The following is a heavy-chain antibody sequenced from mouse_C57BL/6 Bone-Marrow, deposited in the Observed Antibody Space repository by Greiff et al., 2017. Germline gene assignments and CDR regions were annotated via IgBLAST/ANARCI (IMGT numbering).Heavy chain of an antibody. CDR2: IDPENGDP. Sequence: EVQLQQSGAELVRPGASVKLSCTASGFNIKDDYMHWVKQRPEQGLEWIGWIDPENGDPEYASKFQGKATITADTSSNTAYLQLSSLTSEDTAVYYCTTGTPFAYRGQATLVPVSA. CDR1: GFNIKDDY. D-gene: IGHD4-1*01. CDR3: TTGTPFAY. J-gene: IGHJ3*01. V-gene: IGHV14-4*01.